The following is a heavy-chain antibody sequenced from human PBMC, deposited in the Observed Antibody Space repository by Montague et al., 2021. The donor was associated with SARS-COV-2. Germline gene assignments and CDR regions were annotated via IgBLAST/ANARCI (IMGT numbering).Heavy chain of an antibody. CDR1: GFTFSSYS. CDR3: ARGELLTTVFHYYYYMDV. J-gene: IGHJ6*03. CDR2: ISSSSSYI. D-gene: IGHD4/OR15-4a*01. Sequence: SLRLSCAASGFTFSSYSMNWVRQAPGKGLEWVSSISSSSSYIYYADSVKGRFAISRDNAKNSLYPQMNSLRAEDTAVYYCARGELLTTVFHYYYYMDVWGKGTTVTVSS. V-gene: IGHV3-21*01.